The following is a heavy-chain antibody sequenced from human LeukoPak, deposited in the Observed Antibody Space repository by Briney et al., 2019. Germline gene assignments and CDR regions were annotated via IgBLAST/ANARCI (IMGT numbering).Heavy chain of an antibody. V-gene: IGHV1-2*02. Sequence: PGASVKVSCKASGYSFTGYFIHWVRQAPGQGLEWMGWLNPNSGDTNYEQKFQGRVTMTRDTSISTAYMELRSLRSDDTAVYYCARGSLEQWLSYAFPDYYYGMDVWGQGTTVTVSS. CDR1: GYSFTGYF. J-gene: IGHJ6*02. CDR2: LNPNSGDT. D-gene: IGHD6-19*01. CDR3: ARGSLEQWLSYAFPDYYYGMDV.